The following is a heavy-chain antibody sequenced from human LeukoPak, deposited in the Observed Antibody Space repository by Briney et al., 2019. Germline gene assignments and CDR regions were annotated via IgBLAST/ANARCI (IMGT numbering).Heavy chain of an antibody. CDR1: GGSISSSSYY. Sequence: PSETLSLTRTVSGGSISSSSYYWGWIRQPPGKGLEWIGSIYYSGSTYYNPSLKSRVTISVDTSKNQFSLKLSSVTAADTAVYYCARVTYYYDSSGYYYEDYWGQGTLVTVSS. D-gene: IGHD3-22*01. V-gene: IGHV4-39*07. J-gene: IGHJ4*02. CDR3: ARVTYYYDSSGYYYEDY. CDR2: IYYSGST.